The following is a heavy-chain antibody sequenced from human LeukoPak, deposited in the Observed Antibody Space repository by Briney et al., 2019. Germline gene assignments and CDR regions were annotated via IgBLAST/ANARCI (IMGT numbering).Heavy chain of an antibody. D-gene: IGHD6-19*01. CDR2: DHYSGST. CDR3: VRVRSGWYYFDY. V-gene: IGHV4-59*08. Sequence: TSETLSLTCTVSGGSISSYYWSWIRQPPGKGLEWIGYDHYSGSTNYNPSLKSRVTISVDRSKNQFSLKLSSVTAADTAVYYCVRVRSGWYYFDYWGQGTLVTVSS. CDR1: GGSISSYY. J-gene: IGHJ4*02.